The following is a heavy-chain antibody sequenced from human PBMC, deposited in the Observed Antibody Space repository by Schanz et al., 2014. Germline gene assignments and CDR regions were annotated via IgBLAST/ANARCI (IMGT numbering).Heavy chain of an antibody. Sequence: VQLLESGGGLVQPGGSLKLSCSASGFTFRNYALSWVRQAPGKGLEWVAGIVYDGRKTYYADSVKGRFTISRDNSKNTLYLQMNSLRPEDAAVYYCSKERFRYWDRRVDYWGQGTLVTVSS. J-gene: IGHJ4*02. CDR2: IVYDGRKT. CDR1: GFTFRNYA. V-gene: IGHV3-30*02. D-gene: IGHD1-26*01. CDR3: SKERFRYWDRRVDY.